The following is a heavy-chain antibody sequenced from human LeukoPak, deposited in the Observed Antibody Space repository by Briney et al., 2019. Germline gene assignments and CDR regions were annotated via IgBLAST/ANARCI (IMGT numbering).Heavy chain of an antibody. CDR2: ISGSGGST. V-gene: IGHV3-23*01. CDR1: GFTFSSYA. CDR3: AKAIGGGRDALDI. D-gene: IGHD3-16*01. J-gene: IGHJ3*02. Sequence: GGSLRLSCAASGFTFSSYAMSWVRQAPGKGLEWVSAISGSGGSTYYADSVKGRFTISRDNSKNTLYLQMNSLRAEDTALYYCAKAIGGGRDALDIWGQGTTVTVSS.